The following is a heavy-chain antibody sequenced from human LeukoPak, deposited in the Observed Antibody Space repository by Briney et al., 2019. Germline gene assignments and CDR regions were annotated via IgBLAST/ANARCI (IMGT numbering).Heavy chain of an antibody. J-gene: IGHJ6*03. CDR1: GYSFTSYW. V-gene: IGHV5-51*01. CDR2: IYPGDSDT. CDR3: ARLEMATIYPYYYYYMDV. Sequence: GESLKISCKGSGYSFTSYWIGWVRQMPGKGLEWMGIIYPGDSDTRYSPSFQGQVTISADKSISTAYLQWSSLKASDTAMYYCARLEMATIYPYYYYYMDVWGKGTTVTISS. D-gene: IGHD5-24*01.